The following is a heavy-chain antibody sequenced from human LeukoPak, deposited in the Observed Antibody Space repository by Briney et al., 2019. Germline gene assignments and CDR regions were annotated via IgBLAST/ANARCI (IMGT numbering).Heavy chain of an antibody. CDR1: GGSFSGYY. D-gene: IGHD6-19*01. Sequence: SETLSLTCAVYGGSFSGYYWSWIRQPPGKGLEWIGSIYYSGSTYYNPSLKSRVTISVDTSKNQFSLKLSSVTAADTAVYYCARDCQWLVIDYWGQGTLVTVSS. CDR2: IYYSGST. J-gene: IGHJ4*02. V-gene: IGHV4-34*01. CDR3: ARDCQWLVIDY.